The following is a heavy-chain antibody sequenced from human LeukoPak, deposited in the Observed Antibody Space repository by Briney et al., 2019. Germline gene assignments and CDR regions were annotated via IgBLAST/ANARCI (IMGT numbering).Heavy chain of an antibody. CDR2: MNPNSGNT. CDR3: AIHMVRGVISWFDP. J-gene: IGHJ5*02. CDR1: RYTFTSYD. D-gene: IGHD3-10*01. V-gene: IGHV1-8*03. Sequence: ASVKVSCKASRYTFTSYDINWVRQATGQGLEWMGWMNPNSGNTGYAQKFQGRVTITRNTSISTAYMWLSSLRSEDTAVYYCAIHMVRGVISWFDPWGQGTLVTVSS.